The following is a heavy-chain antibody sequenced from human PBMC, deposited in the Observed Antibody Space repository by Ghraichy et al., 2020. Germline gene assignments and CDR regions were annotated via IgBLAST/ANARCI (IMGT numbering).Heavy chain of an antibody. CDR2: IYYRGIT. Sequence: TLSLTCTVTYDSISSYYWSWIRRPPGKGLEWVGYIYYRGITNYNPSLKSRVLISLDTPRNQVSLRLRSVTAADTAVYYCARHRYCSSTDCYKKYYYGMDGWGQGTTVTVSS. J-gene: IGHJ6*02. CDR3: ARHRYCSSTDCYKKYYYGMDG. D-gene: IGHD2-2*02. CDR1: YDSISSYY. V-gene: IGHV4-59*08.